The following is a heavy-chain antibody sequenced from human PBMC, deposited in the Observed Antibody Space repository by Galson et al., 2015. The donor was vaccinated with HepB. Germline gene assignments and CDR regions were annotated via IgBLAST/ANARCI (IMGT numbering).Heavy chain of an antibody. Sequence: RLSCAASGFTVSSNYMSWVRQAPGKGLEWVSVIYSGGSTYYADSVKGRFTISRDNSKNTLYLQMNSLRAEDTAVYYCARNSYDYYYGMDVWGQGTTVNVSS. CDR1: GFTVSSNY. J-gene: IGHJ6*02. CDR2: IYSGGST. CDR3: ARNSYDYYYGMDV. V-gene: IGHV3-66*01. D-gene: IGHD5-12*01.